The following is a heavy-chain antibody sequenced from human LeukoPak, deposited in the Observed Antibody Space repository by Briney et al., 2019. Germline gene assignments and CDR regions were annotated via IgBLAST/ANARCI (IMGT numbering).Heavy chain of an antibody. CDR2: IYPGDSDT. D-gene: IGHD4-17*01. Sequence: GESLKISCQGSGYSFTSYWIGWVRQMPGKGLEWMGIIYPGDSDTRYSPSFQGQVTISADKSISTAYLQWSSLKASDTAMYYCARTTYGDYENDYFDYWGQGTLVTVSS. V-gene: IGHV5-51*01. J-gene: IGHJ4*02. CDR1: GYSFTSYW. CDR3: ARTTYGDYENDYFDY.